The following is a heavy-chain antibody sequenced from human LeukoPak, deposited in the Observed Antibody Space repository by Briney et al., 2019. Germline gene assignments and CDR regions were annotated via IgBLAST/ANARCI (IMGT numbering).Heavy chain of an antibody. V-gene: IGHV1-69*01. D-gene: IGHD3-3*01. J-gene: IGHJ4*02. CDR3: ARLNGGGGFGVAPDY. CDR1: GGTFSSYA. CDR2: IIPIFGTA. Sequence: SVKVSCKASGGTFSSYAISWVRQAPGQGLEWVGEIIPIFGTANYAQKFQGRVTITADESTSTAYMELSSLRSEDTAVYYCARLNGGGGFGVAPDYWGKGTLSPSPQ.